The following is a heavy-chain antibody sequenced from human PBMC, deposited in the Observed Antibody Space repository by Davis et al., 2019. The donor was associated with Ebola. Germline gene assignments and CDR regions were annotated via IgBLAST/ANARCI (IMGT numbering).Heavy chain of an antibody. CDR3: AKDRPNYYETDGHYYRSGGDS. Sequence: PGGSLRLSCAASGFTFNIYAMSWVRQAPGRGLEWVASLTRTGGLTLYSDSVKGRFTISRDNSQTTLYLHMSSLRTEDTAVYFCAKDRPNYYETDGHYYRSGGDSWGQGTLVTVSS. V-gene: IGHV3-23*01. CDR2: LTRTGGLT. D-gene: IGHD5-24*01. J-gene: IGHJ4*02. CDR1: GFTFNIYA.